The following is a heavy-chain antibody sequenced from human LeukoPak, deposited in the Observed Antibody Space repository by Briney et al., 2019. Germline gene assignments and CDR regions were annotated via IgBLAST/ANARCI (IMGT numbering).Heavy chain of an antibody. CDR1: GGSFSGYY. CDR3: AWSTIMDV. Sequence: SETLSLTCAVYGGSFSGYYWSWIRQPPGKGLEWIGEINHSGSTNYNPSLKSRVTISVDTSKNQFSLKLSSVTAADTAVYYCAWSTIMDVWGQGTTVTVSS. CDR2: INHSGST. V-gene: IGHV4-34*01. D-gene: IGHD5/OR15-5a*01. J-gene: IGHJ6*02.